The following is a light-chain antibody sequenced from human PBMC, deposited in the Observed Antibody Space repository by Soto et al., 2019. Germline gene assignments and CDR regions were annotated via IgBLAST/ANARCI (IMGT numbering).Light chain of an antibody. CDR3: AAWDDSLSGHVV. CDR2: EVR. Sequence: QSALTQPPSASGSPGQSVTISCTGTSSDVGAYNYVSWYQQHPGRAPKLMIYEVRKRPSGVPDRFSGSKSDNTASLTVSGLQAEDEADYYCAAWDDSLSGHVVFGGGTKLTVL. J-gene: IGLJ2*01. CDR1: SSDVGAYNY. V-gene: IGLV2-8*01.